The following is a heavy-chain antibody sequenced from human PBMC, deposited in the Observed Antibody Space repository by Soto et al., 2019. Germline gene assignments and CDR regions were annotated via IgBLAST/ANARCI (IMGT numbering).Heavy chain of an antibody. CDR1: GFTFRSHG. V-gene: IGHV3-33*01. Sequence: QVHLVESGGGVVQPGRSLRLSCAASGFTFRSHGMHWVRQASGKGLEWVAVIWYDGSNKYYIDSLKGRFTISRDNSKNTLYLQMNSLRVEYTAVYYCARPTSGNAFDVWGQGTVVTVSS. CDR2: IWYDGSNK. CDR3: ARPTSGNAFDV. J-gene: IGHJ3*01.